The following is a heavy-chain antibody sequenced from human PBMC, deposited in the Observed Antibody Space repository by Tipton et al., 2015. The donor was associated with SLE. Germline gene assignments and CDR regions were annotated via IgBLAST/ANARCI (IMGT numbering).Heavy chain of an antibody. Sequence: TLSLTCVVSGGSINSADYYWSWIRQSAGKGLERIGRVKSSGASNFNPSLKSRVTMSVDKSTNQFSLRLNSVTASDTAVYYCARDCQAPSGAWDFFYYMDGWGRGTTVTVSS. D-gene: IGHD1-26*01. V-gene: IGHV4-61*02. CDR3: ARDCQAPSGAWDFFYYMDG. CDR2: VKSSGAS. CDR1: GGSINSADYY. J-gene: IGHJ6*03.